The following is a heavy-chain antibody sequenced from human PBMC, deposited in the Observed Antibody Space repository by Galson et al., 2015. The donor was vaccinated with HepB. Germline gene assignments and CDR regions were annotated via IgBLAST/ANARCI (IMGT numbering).Heavy chain of an antibody. CDR1: GYTFNGNF. CDR2: INPNSGGT. CDR3: ARAKVTVIDY. J-gene: IGHJ4*02. D-gene: IGHD4-17*01. Sequence: SVKVSCKASGYTFNGNFIHWVRQAPGQGLEWMGRINPNSGGTNYAQKFQGRATMTRDTSISTAYMELSRLRSDDTAVYYCARAKVTVIDYWGQGTLVTVSS. V-gene: IGHV1-2*06.